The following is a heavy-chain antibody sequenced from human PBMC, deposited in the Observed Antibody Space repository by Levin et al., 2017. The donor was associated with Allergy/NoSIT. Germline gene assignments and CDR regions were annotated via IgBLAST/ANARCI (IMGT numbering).Heavy chain of an antibody. D-gene: IGHD3-9*01. Sequence: VASVKVSCKASGGAFSAYGFNWVRQAPGQGLEWMGGIIPVFETATYAQRWQGRVTISADESTGTAYMELGSLTSEDTAMYYCARDDSPRLVSLNEYSLFHAFDYWGQGTLVIVSS. J-gene: IGHJ4*02. CDR1: GGAFSAYG. V-gene: IGHV1-69*13. CDR3: ARDDSPRLVSLNEYSLFHAFDY. CDR2: IIPVFETA.